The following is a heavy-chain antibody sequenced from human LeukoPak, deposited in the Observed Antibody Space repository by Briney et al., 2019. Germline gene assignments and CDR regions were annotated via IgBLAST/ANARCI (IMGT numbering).Heavy chain of an antibody. CDR2: IYYSGST. Sequence: SETLSLTCTVFGGSISSYYWSWIRQPPGKGLEWIGYIYYSGSTNYNPSLKSRVTISVDTSKNQFSLKLSSVTAADTAVYYCARGGGGYCSSTSCYVDWFDPWGQGTLVTVSS. V-gene: IGHV4-59*01. CDR3: ARGGGGYCSSTSCYVDWFDP. J-gene: IGHJ5*02. D-gene: IGHD2-2*01. CDR1: GGSISSYY.